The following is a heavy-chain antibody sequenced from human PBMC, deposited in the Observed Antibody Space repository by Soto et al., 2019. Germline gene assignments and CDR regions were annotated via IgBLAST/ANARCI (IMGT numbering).Heavy chain of an antibody. J-gene: IGHJ4*02. Sequence: GGSLRLSCAASGFPFSSYAMIWVRQAPGAGLEWLSVISGRGDITKYADSARGRFSISRDNSKNTLYLQMNSLRAGDTAVYYCAKELLSGTYPSFGYWGQGILVTVSS. D-gene: IGHD1-26*01. V-gene: IGHV3-23*01. CDR1: GFPFSSYA. CDR3: AKELLSGTYPSFGY. CDR2: ISGRGDIT.